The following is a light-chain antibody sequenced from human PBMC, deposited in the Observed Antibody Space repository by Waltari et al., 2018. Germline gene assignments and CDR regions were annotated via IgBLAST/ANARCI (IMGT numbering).Light chain of an antibody. CDR2: YDN. J-gene: IGLJ1*01. CDR3: QVWDANTDPGV. CDR1: NIETKS. V-gene: IGLV3-21*01. Sequence: YVLTQPPSVSVAPGKTATLTCGGENIETKSVNWYRQRPGQAPVVVISYDNDRAAGIPERFSGSNSGNTATLTISRVEAGDEADYYCQVWDANTDPGVFGTGTEVTVL.